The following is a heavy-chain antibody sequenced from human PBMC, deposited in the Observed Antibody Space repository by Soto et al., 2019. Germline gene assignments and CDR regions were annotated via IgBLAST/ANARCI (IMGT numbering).Heavy chain of an antibody. CDR2: INPNSGGT. CDR3: ARDGSRVADQEYSSYGMQV. Sequence: GGSVKVSCKAAGYTFTGYYMHWVRQSPGQGLEWMGWINPNSGGTNYAQKFQGRVTMTRDTSISTAYMELSRLRSDDTAVYYCARDGSRVADQEYSSYGMQVWGQATTVNVS. D-gene: IGHD2-15*01. J-gene: IGHJ6*01. CDR1: GYTFTGYY. V-gene: IGHV1-2*02.